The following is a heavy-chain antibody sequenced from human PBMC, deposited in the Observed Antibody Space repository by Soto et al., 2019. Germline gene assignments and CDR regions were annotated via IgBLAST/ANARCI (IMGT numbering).Heavy chain of an antibody. D-gene: IGHD2-2*01. CDR2: IIPIFGTA. J-gene: IGHJ6*02. CDR1: GGTFSSYA. Sequence: SVKVSCKSSGGTFSSYAISWVRQAPGQGLEWMGGIIPIFGTANYAQKFQGRVTITADESTSTAYMELSSLRSEDTALYYCARNLQWVDCSSTSCTDYYYYYGMDVWGQGTTVTVSS. V-gene: IGHV1-69*13. CDR3: ARNLQWVDCSSTSCTDYYYYYGMDV.